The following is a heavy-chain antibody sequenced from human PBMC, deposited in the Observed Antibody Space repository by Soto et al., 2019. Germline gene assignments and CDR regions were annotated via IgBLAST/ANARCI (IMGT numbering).Heavy chain of an antibody. Sequence: SETLSLTCTVSGGSISSNLYYWGWIRQPPGKGLQWIGNIYYRGSTNYNPSLKSPVTISRDNSKNTLYLQMNSLRAEDTAVYYCARVPDTGNYYYYGMDVWGQGTTVTVSS. CDR1: GGSISSNLYY. J-gene: IGHJ6*02. CDR2: IYYRGST. D-gene: IGHD3-10*01. V-gene: IGHV4-39*01. CDR3: ARVPDTGNYYYYGMDV.